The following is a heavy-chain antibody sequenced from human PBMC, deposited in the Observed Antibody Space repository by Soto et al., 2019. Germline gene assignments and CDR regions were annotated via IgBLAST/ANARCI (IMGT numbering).Heavy chain of an antibody. D-gene: IGHD3-16*01. CDR2: IYHSGSI. V-gene: IGHV4-4*02. CDR1: SGSISSTNW. Sequence: SETLSLTSAVSSGSISSTNWWSCVRQPPGKGLEWIGEIYHSGSINYNPSLKSRVTISVDKSKNQFSLTLNSVTAADTAVYYCGRALRGFSAFDIWGQGTMVTVSS. J-gene: IGHJ3*02. CDR3: GRALRGFSAFDI.